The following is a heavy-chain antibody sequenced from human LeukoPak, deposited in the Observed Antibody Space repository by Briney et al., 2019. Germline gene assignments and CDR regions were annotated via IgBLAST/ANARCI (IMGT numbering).Heavy chain of an antibody. CDR3: AREPSRIDWLPKTIDAFDI. CDR1: GFTFSSYS. D-gene: IGHD3-9*01. CDR2: ISSSSSTI. V-gene: IGHV3-48*04. Sequence: GGSLRLSCAASGFTFSSYSMNWVRQAPGKGLEWVSYISSSSSTIYYADSVKGRFTISRDNAKNSLYLQMNSLRAEDTAVYYCAREPSRIDWLPKTIDAFDIWGQGTMVTVSS. J-gene: IGHJ3*02.